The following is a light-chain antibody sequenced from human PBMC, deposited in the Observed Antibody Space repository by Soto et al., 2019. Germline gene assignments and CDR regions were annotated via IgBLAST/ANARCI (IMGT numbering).Light chain of an antibody. CDR1: SSDVGGYNY. CDR2: GVS. V-gene: IGLV2-14*01. CDR3: SSYTSGATLYV. Sequence: QSALTQPASVSGSPGQSITIPCTGTSSDVGGYNYVSWYQQHPGKAPKLMIYGVSNRPSGVSNRFSGSESGNTASLTISGLQAEDEADYYCSSYTSGATLYVFGTGTKVTVL. J-gene: IGLJ1*01.